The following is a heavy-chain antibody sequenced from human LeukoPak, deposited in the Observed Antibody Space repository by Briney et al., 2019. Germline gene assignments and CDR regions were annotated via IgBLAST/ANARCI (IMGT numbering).Heavy chain of an antibody. CDR2: IIAIFGSA. Sequence: SVKVSCKASGGTFTTYTINWVRQAPGQGLEWMGGIIAIFGSANYAQKFQGRVTITADKSTTTAYMELSSLRSEDTAVYYCARDIDDGSGYYQDYWGQGTLVTVSS. CDR3: ARDIDDGSGYYQDY. CDR1: GGTFTTYT. V-gene: IGHV1-69*06. D-gene: IGHD3-22*01. J-gene: IGHJ4*02.